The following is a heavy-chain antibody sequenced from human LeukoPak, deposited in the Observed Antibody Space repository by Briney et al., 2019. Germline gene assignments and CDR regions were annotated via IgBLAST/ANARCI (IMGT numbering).Heavy chain of an antibody. J-gene: IGHJ5*02. D-gene: IGHD5-12*01. CDR2: INHSGST. CDR1: GESFSEYY. CDR3: AYKGPIGGYAFDP. V-gene: IGHV4-34*01. Sequence: SETLSLTCAVYGESFSEYYWSWIRQPPGKGLEWIGEINHSGSTNSNPSLKSRVTISVDTSKKQFSLKLSSVTAADTAVYYCAYKGPIGGYAFDPWGQGTLVTVSS.